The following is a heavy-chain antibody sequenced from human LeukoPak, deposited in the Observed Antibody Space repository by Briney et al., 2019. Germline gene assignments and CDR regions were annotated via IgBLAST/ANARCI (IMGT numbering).Heavy chain of an antibody. D-gene: IGHD5-18*01. Sequence: GGSLRLSCAASGFTFDDYAMHWVRQAPGKGLEWVSGISWNSGSIGYADSVKGRFTISRDNAKNSLYLQINSLRAEDTASYYCAKDRYSYGYDFDYWGQGTLVTVSS. V-gene: IGHV3-9*01. J-gene: IGHJ4*02. CDR1: GFTFDDYA. CDR3: AKDRYSYGYDFDY. CDR2: ISWNSGSI.